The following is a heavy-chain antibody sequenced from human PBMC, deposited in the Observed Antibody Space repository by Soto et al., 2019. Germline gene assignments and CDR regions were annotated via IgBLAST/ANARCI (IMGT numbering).Heavy chain of an antibody. Sequence: PSETLSLTCAVSGGAIISGGYSCSCIRQPPGKGLEWIGYIYHSGSTYYNPSLKSRVTISVDRSKNQFSLKRSSVTAADTAVYYCAGGGDYGDYVYFDYWGQGTLVTVSS. V-gene: IGHV4-30-2*01. CDR2: IYHSGST. D-gene: IGHD4-17*01. CDR1: GGAIISGGYS. CDR3: AGGGDYGDYVYFDY. J-gene: IGHJ4*02.